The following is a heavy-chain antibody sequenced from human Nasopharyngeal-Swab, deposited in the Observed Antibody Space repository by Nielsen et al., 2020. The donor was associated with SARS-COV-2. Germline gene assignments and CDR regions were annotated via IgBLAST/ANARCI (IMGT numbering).Heavy chain of an antibody. V-gene: IGHV4-61*01. Sequence: SETLSLTCTVSGGSVSSGSYYWSWIRQPPGKGLEWIGYMYYSGSTNYNPSLKSRVTISVDTSKNQFSLKLSSVTAADTAVYYCARAGRGVTIHAFDIWGQGTMVTVSS. J-gene: IGHJ3*02. CDR1: GGSVSSGSYY. D-gene: IGHD3-10*01. CDR2: MYYSGST. CDR3: ARAGRGVTIHAFDI.